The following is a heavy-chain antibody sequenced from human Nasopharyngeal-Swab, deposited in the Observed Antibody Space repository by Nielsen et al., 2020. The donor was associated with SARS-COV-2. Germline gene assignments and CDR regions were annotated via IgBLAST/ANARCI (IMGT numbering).Heavy chain of an antibody. CDR2: IWYDGSNK. V-gene: IGHV3-33*01. D-gene: IGHD6-19*01. J-gene: IGHJ6*02. CDR3: AIVEGSSGWYYPPRNDYYGMDV. CDR1: GFTFSSYG. Sequence: GESLKISCAASGFTFSSYGMHWVRQAPGKGLEWVAVIWYDGSNKYYADSVKGRFTISRDNSKNTLYLQMNSLRAEDTAVYYCAIVEGSSGWYYPPRNDYYGMDVWGQGTTVTVSS.